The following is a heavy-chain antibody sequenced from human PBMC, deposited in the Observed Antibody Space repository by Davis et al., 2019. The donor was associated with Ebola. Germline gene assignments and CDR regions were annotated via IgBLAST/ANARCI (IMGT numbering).Heavy chain of an antibody. CDR1: GGSISSYY. J-gene: IGHJ6*02. CDR3: ARAHWNYYYYGMDV. D-gene: IGHD1-1*01. V-gene: IGHV4-59*01. Sequence: MPSETLSLTCTVSGGSISSYYWSWIRQPPGKGLEWIGYIYYSGSTNYNPSLKSRVTISVDTSKNQFSLKLSSVTAADTAVYYCARAHWNYYYYGMDVWGQGTTVTVSS. CDR2: IYYSGST.